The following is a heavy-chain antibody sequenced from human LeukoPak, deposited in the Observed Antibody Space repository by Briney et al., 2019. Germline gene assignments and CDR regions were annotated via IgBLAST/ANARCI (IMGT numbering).Heavy chain of an antibody. J-gene: IGHJ4*02. D-gene: IGHD1-26*01. Sequence: GGSLRLSCAASGFTFSSYSMNWDRQAPGKGLEWVSSISSSSSYIYYADSVKGRFTISRDNAKNSLYLQMNSLRAEDTAVYYCARNSGSAPFDYWGQGTLVTVSS. V-gene: IGHV3-21*01. CDR1: GFTFSSYS. CDR3: ARNSGSAPFDY. CDR2: ISSSSSYI.